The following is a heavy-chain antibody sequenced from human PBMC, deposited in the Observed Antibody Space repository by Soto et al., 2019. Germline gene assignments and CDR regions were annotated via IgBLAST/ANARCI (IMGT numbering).Heavy chain of an antibody. D-gene: IGHD2-21*02. CDR3: ARTTYCGGDCRRFDY. CDR1: GGSISSYY. CDR2: IYYSGST. V-gene: IGHV4-59*01. Sequence: ASETLSLTCTVSGGSISSYYWSWIRQPPGKGLEWIGYIYYSGSTNYNPSLKSRVTISVDTSKNQFSLKLNSVTAADTAVYYCARTTYCGGDCRRFDYWGQGTLVTVSS. J-gene: IGHJ4*02.